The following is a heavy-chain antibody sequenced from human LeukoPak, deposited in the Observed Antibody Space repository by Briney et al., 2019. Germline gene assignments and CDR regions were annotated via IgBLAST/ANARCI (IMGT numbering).Heavy chain of an antibody. J-gene: IGHJ4*02. CDR3: ARVFFHDYGDLLDY. CDR1: GYTFTSYY. CDR2: INPNSGGT. Sequence: GASVKVSCKASGYTFTSYYMHWVRQAPGQGLEWMGWINPNSGGTNYAQKFQGRVTMTRDTSISTAYMELSRLRSDDTAVYYCARVFFHDYGDLLDYWGQGTLVTVSS. D-gene: IGHD4-17*01. V-gene: IGHV1-2*02.